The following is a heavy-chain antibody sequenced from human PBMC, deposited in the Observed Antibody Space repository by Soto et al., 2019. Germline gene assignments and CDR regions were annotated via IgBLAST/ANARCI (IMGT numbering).Heavy chain of an antibody. CDR2: IWYDGSNK. V-gene: IGHV3-33*01. Sequence: GGSLRLSCAASGFTFSSYGMHWVRQAPGKGLEWVAVIWYDGSNKYYADSVKGRFTISRDNSKNTLYLQMNSLRAEETAVYYCARVRGAGLRLGAADYWGQGTLVTVSS. CDR3: ARVRGAGLRLGAADY. CDR1: GFTFSSYG. D-gene: IGHD1-26*01. J-gene: IGHJ4*02.